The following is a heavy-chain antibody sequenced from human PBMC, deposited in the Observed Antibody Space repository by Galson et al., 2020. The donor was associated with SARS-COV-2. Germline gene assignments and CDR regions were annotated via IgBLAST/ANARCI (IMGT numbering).Heavy chain of an antibody. CDR1: GFTFSSYG. D-gene: IGHD2-8*01. Sequence: GGSLRLSCAASGFTFSSYGMHWVRQAPGKGLEWVAVIWYDGSNKYYADSVKGRFTISRDNSKNTLYLQMNSLRAEDTAVYYCARDPRFCTNGVCYPDYWGQGTLVTVSS. J-gene: IGHJ4*02. CDR2: IWYDGSNK. CDR3: ARDPRFCTNGVCYPDY. V-gene: IGHV3-33*01.